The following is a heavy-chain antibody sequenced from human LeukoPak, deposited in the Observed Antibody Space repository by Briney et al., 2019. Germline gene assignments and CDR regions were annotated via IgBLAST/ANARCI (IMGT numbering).Heavy chain of an antibody. V-gene: IGHV3-30*18. CDR1: GFTFSSYG. J-gene: IGHJ3*02. CDR2: ISYDGSNK. Sequence: GGSLRLSCAASGFTFSSYGMHWVRQAPGKGLEWVAVISYDGSNKYYADSVKGRFTISRDNSKNTLYLQMNSLGAEDTAVYYCAKAAQSLPYYYDSSGYYSNAFDIWGQGTMVTVSS. CDR3: AKAAQSLPYYYDSSGYYSNAFDI. D-gene: IGHD3-22*01.